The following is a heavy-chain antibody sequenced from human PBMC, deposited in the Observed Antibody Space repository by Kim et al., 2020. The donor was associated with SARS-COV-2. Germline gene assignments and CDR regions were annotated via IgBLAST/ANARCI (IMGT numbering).Heavy chain of an antibody. V-gene: IGHV1-24*01. CDR2: FDPEDGET. Sequence: ASVKVSCKVSGYTLTELSMHWVRQAPGKGLEWMGGFDPEDGETIYAQKFQGRVTMTEDTSTDTAYMELSSLRSEDTAVYYCATKNNWNPRIDAFDIWGQGTMVTVSS. CDR1: GYTLTELS. CDR3: ATKNNWNPRIDAFDI. J-gene: IGHJ3*02. D-gene: IGHD1-20*01.